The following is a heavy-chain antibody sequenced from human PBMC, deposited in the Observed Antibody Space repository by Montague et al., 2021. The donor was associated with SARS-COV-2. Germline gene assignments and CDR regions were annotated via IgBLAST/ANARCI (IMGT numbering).Heavy chain of an antibody. CDR2: KYYSGST. CDR3: ATLPSSITIFGVVQGYHFDD. J-gene: IGHJ4*02. CDR1: GASISSRSYY. Sequence: SETLSLTCTVSGASISSRSYYWGCLRPPPGKGLEWIGVKYYSGSTYYNPTLKSRVTISVDTSKNQFALKLCSATAAATAVYYCATLPSSITIFGVVQGYHFDDWGQGTLVTVSS. D-gene: IGHD3-3*01. V-gene: IGHV4-39*01.